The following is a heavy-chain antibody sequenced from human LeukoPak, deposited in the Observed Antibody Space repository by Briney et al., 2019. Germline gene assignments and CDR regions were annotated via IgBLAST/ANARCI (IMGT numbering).Heavy chain of an antibody. CDR1: GGSFSGYY. CDR3: ARVFHSSGYYYYFDY. J-gene: IGHJ4*02. Sequence: SETLSLTCAVYGGSFSGYYWSWIRQPPGKALEWIGEINHSGSTNYPPSLKSRVTISVDTSKNQFFLKLSSVTAVDTAVYYCARVFHSSGYYYYFDYWGQGTLVTVSS. D-gene: IGHD3-22*01. CDR2: INHSGST. V-gene: IGHV4-34*01.